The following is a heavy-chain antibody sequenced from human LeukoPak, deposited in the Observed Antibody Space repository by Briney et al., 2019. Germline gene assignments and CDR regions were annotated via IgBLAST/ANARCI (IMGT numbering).Heavy chain of an antibody. J-gene: IGHJ4*02. CDR1: GFTFSSYA. V-gene: IGHV3-23*01. D-gene: IGHD3-22*01. CDR2: ISGSGGST. CDR3: AKEGNYYDSSGPPYFDY. Sequence: GGSLRLSCAASGFTFSSYAMSWVRQAPGKGLEWVSAISGSGGSTYYADSVKGRFTISRDNSKNTLYLQMNSLRAEDTAVYYCAKEGNYYDSSGPPYFDYWGQGTLVAVSS.